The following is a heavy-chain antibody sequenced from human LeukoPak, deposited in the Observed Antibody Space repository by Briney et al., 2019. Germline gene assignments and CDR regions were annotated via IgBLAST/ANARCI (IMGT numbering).Heavy chain of an antibody. CDR2: MNPKSGGT. J-gene: IGHJ4*02. Sequence: ASVKVSCKASGYTFTGYYVHWVRQAPGQGLEWMGWMNPKSGGTNYAQKFEARVTMNRDTSISTAYMELSSLRSDDTAVYYCAREEGIVGATTIYYWGQGTLVTVSS. CDR3: AREEGIVGATTIYY. CDR1: GYTFTGYY. V-gene: IGHV1-2*02. D-gene: IGHD1-26*01.